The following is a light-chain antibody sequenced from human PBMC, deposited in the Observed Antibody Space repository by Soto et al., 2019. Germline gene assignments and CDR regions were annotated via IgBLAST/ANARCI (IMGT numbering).Light chain of an antibody. J-gene: IGKJ4*01. CDR1: QSISIY. CDR3: QQTSSTPQT. CDR2: GAS. Sequence: LSASVGYRVTVTCWASQSISIYLHWYQQKPGKAPKLLIYGASSLQSGVPSRFSGSGSGTDFTLTISSLQPEDFATYYCQQTSSTPQTFGGGTKVDIK. V-gene: IGKV1-39*01.